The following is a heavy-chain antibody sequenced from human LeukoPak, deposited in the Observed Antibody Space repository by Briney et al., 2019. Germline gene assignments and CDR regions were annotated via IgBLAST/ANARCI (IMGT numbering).Heavy chain of an antibody. J-gene: IGHJ4*02. V-gene: IGHV7-4-1*02. Sequence: ASVKVSCRASGYTFTTYAMNWVRQAPGQGLEWMGWINTNPGNPTYAQGFTGRFVFSLDTSVSTAYLQISSLKAEDTAVYYCARGGSTWYISGGYWGQGTLVTVSS. CDR2: INTNPGNP. CDR1: GYTFTTYA. D-gene: IGHD6-13*01. CDR3: ARGGSTWYISGGY.